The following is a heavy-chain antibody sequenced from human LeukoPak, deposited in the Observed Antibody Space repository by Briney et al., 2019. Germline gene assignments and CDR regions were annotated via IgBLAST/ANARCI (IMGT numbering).Heavy chain of an antibody. J-gene: IGHJ4*02. CDR1: GGTFSSYA. V-gene: IGHV1-69*04. CDR3: ARSPSLVTLDY. D-gene: IGHD2-21*02. CDR2: IIPILGIA. Sequence: SVKVSCKASGGTFSSYAISWVRQAPGQGLEWMGRIIPILGIANYAQKFQGRVTITADKSTSTAYMELSSLRSGATAVYYCARSPSLVTLDYWGQGTLVTVSS.